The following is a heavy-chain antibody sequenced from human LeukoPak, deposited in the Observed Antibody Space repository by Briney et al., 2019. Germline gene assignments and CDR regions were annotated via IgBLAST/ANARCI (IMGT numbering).Heavy chain of an antibody. Sequence: PGGSLRLSCAASGFTVSINYMNWVRQAPGKGLEWVSTVSDRFGSAYYADSVKGRFTISRDNSKNTLYLQMNSLRAEDTAVYYCAKYNAGPGKLNGFDYWGQGTLVTVSP. D-gene: IGHD3-10*01. J-gene: IGHJ4*02. CDR3: AKYNAGPGKLNGFDY. CDR2: VSDRFGSA. V-gene: IGHV3-23*01. CDR1: GFTVSINY.